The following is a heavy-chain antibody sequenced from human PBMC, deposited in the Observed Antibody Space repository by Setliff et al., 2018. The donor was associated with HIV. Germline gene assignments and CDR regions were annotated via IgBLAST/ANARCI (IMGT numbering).Heavy chain of an antibody. CDR2: IIPMYGVA. D-gene: IGHD3-9*01. CDR3: GKDHGILTGDYTDL. V-gene: IGHV1-69*05. CDR1: GGTFSSYV. Sequence: GASVKVSCKASGGTFSSYVISWVRQAPGQGPEWMGGIIPMYGVANYAQKFQGRVTITTDESTSTAYMELSSLRSEDTAVYYCGKDHGILTGDYTDLWGQGTLVTVS. J-gene: IGHJ1*01.